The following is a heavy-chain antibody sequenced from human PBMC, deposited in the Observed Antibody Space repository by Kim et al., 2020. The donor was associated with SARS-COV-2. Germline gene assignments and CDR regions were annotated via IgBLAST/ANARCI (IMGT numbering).Heavy chain of an antibody. D-gene: IGHD3-3*01. CDR3: ARRLSRITIFGVGFDI. Sequence: GGSLRLSCAASGFTFSSYAMSWVRQAPGKGLEWVSAISGSGGSTYYADSVKGRFTISRDNSKNTLYLQMNSLRAEDTAVYYCARRLSRITIFGVGFDIWGQGTMVTVSS. CDR1: GFTFSSYA. J-gene: IGHJ3*02. V-gene: IGHV3-23*01. CDR2: ISGSGGST.